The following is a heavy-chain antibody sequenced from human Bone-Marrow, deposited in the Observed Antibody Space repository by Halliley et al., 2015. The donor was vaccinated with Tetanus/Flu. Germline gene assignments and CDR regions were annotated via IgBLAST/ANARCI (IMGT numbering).Heavy chain of an antibody. Sequence: LEWMGNIFPGNSNTKYNPTVQGQVTLSVDKSRTTAYLQWNSLKASDSAMYYCARREGYYWTYWGQGTLVTVSS. V-gene: IGHV5-51*01. J-gene: IGHJ4*02. CDR3: ARREGYYWTY. CDR2: IFPGNSNT. D-gene: IGHD5-12*01.